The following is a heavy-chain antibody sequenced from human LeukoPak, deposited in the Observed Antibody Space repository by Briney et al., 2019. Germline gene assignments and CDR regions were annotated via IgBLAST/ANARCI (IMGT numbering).Heavy chain of an antibody. CDR1: GFTFSSYW. Sequence: PGGSLRLSCAAPGFTFSSYWMYWVRQAPGKGLVWVSRIKSDGSSTRYADSVKGRFTISRDNAKNTLYLQMNSLRAEDTAVYYCAREGIRGVEIDYWGQGTLVTVSS. CDR3: AREGIRGVEIDY. V-gene: IGHV3-74*01. J-gene: IGHJ4*02. D-gene: IGHD3-10*01. CDR2: IKSDGSST.